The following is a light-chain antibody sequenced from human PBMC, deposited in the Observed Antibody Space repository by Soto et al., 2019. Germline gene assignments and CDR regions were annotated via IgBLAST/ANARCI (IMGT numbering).Light chain of an antibody. CDR1: QSIAKY. Sequence: DIQMTQSPSSLSASVGDRVTITCRASQSIAKYLNWYQQKPGKAPKLLMYGASNLQNGVPSRFSGSGSGTDFTLIISSLQPEDFASYYCQQSYTFPRTFGQGTKLEIK. CDR3: QQSYTFPRT. J-gene: IGKJ2*01. CDR2: GAS. V-gene: IGKV1-39*01.